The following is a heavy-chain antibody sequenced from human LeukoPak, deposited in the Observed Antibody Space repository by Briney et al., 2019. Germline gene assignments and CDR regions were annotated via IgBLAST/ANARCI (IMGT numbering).Heavy chain of an antibody. CDR3: ASPERDY. Sequence: GGSLRLSCAASGFTFSSYSMNWVRQAPGKGLEWVSYISSSSSTIYYADSVKGRFTISRDNAKNSLYLQMNSLRAEDTAVYYCASPERDYWGKGTLVTVSS. V-gene: IGHV3-48*04. CDR1: GFTFSSYS. J-gene: IGHJ4*02. CDR2: ISSSSSTI.